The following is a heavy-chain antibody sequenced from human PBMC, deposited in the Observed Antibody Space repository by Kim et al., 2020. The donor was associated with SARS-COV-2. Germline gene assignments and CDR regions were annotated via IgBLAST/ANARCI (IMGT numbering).Heavy chain of an antibody. J-gene: IGHJ4*02. D-gene: IGHD5-18*01. CDR3: ARAGYSYGYYFDY. Sequence: YADSVKGRFTISRDNSKNTLYLQMNSRRAEDTAVYYCARAGYSYGYYFDYWGQGTLVTVSS. V-gene: IGHV3-33*01.